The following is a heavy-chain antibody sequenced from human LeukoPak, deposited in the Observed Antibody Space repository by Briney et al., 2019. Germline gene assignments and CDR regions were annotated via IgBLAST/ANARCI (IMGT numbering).Heavy chain of an antibody. CDR1: GDSISSNYW. CDR2: IHHSGST. J-gene: IGHJ4*02. V-gene: IGHV4-4*02. Sequence: SGTLSLTCAVSGDSISSNYWWTWVRQPPGKGLEWIGEIHHSGSTSYSPSLKSRVTVSVDNSRNDFSLSLTSVSAADTAVYYCARGIPGYFGTSGYYYEYWGQGTLVTVSS. D-gene: IGHD3-22*01. CDR3: ARGIPGYFGTSGYYYEY.